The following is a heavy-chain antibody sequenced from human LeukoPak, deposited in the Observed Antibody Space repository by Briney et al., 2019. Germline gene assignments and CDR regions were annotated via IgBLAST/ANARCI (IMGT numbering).Heavy chain of an antibody. CDR2: IYYSGST. CDR1: GGSISSSSYY. D-gene: IGHD3-22*01. J-gene: IGHJ5*02. Sequence: SETLSLTCTVSGGSISSSSYYWGWIRQPPGKGLEWIGSIYYSGSTYYNPSLKSRVTISVDTSKNQFSLKLSSVTAADTAVYYCARDIGIYYYDSSGPSWGQGTLVTVSS. V-gene: IGHV4-39*07. CDR3: ARDIGIYYYDSSGPS.